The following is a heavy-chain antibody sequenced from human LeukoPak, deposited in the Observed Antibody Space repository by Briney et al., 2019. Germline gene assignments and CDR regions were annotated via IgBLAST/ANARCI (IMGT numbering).Heavy chain of an antibody. CDR1: GFTFSSYS. J-gene: IGHJ4*02. D-gene: IGHD6-13*01. V-gene: IGHV3-21*01. Sequence: GGSLRLSCAASGFTFSSYSMNWVRQAPGKGLEWVSSISSSSSYIYYADSVKGRFTISRDNAKNSLYLQMNSLRAEDTAVYYCARDRRGGIAAAANYFDYWGQGTLVTVSS. CDR2: ISSSSSYI. CDR3: ARDRRGGIAAAANYFDY.